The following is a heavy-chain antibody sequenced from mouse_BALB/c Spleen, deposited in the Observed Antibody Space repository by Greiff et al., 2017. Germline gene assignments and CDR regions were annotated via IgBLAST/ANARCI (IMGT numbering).Heavy chain of an antibody. Sequence: EVQLVESGGGLVQPGGSLRLSCATSGFTFTDYYMSWVRQPPGKALEWLGFIRNKANGYTTEYSASVKGRFTISRDNSQSILYLQMNTLRAEDSATYYCARVPYGGWYFDVWGAGTTVTVSS. CDR1: GFTFTDYY. J-gene: IGHJ1*01. CDR3: ARVPYGGWYFDV. V-gene: IGHV7-3*02. D-gene: IGHD1-1*01. CDR2: IRNKANGYTT.